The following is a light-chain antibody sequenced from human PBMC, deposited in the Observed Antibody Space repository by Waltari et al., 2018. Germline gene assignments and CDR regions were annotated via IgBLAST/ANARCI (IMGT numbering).Light chain of an antibody. CDR2: KHN. CDR3: QTWDSSIVV. J-gene: IGLJ2*01. CDR1: KLADKY. V-gene: IGLV3-1*01. Sequence: SYEVTQPPSVSVSPGHTASITCARNKLADKYAFWYQQKPGQSPVPFISKHNNRPSGLRERFSGSTSGDTATLTIRGTQAIDEADYYCQTWDSSIVVFGGGTKLTVL.